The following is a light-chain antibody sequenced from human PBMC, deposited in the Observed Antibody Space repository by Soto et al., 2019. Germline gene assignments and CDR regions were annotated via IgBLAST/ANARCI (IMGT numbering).Light chain of an antibody. V-gene: IGKV3-15*01. CDR1: QSISSN. CDR3: QQYNDWPPIT. CDR2: DAS. J-gene: IGKJ4*01. Sequence: EIVMTQSPATLSVSPGEGATLSCRASQSISSNLAWYQQKPGQAPRLVIFDASNRATGIPDRFSGRGSGTDFTLTISRLQSEDSAVYFCQQYNDWPPITFGGGTKVDIK.